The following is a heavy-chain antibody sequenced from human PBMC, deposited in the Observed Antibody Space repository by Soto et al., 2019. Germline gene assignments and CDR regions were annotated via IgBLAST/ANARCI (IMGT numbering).Heavy chain of an antibody. V-gene: IGHV3-11*01. J-gene: IGHJ4*02. D-gene: IGHD5-12*01. CDR1: GFTFSDYY. CDR3: ASAFGDIVATAWSYFDY. CDR2: ISSSGSTI. Sequence: GGSLRLSCAASGFTFSDYYMNWIRQAPGKGLEWVSYISSSGSTIYYADSGKGRFTISRDNAKNSLYLQMNSLRAEDTAVYYCASAFGDIVATAWSYFDYWGQGTLVTVSS.